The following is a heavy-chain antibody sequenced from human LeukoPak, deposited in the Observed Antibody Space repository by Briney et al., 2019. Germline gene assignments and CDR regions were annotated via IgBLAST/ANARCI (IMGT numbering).Heavy chain of an antibody. J-gene: IGHJ4*02. CDR1: GFSFSTYG. V-gene: IGHV3-33*01. CDR3: ARDSLYDDNGYYHYFDY. CDR2: IWYDASGQ. D-gene: IGHD3-22*01. Sequence: GRSLRFSCAASGFSFSTYGMHWVRQAPGKGLEWVAMIWYDASGQHYADSVKGRFTISRDTSKNTLYLQMNSLRAEDTAVYFCARDSLYDDNGYYHYFDYWGRGTLVTVSS.